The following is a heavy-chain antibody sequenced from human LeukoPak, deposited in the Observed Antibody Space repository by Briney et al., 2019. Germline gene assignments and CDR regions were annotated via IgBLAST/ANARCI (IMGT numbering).Heavy chain of an antibody. Sequence: GGSLGVSREASGVTVGKRFDRWGRQATGKRLEWVSVIHGDGSTYYADSVKGLFTISRDNSKNTLYLQMNSLRAEDTAVYYCARGESSDCACIDYWGQGTLVSVSS. CDR1: GVTVGKRF. CDR2: IHGDGST. V-gene: IGHV3-53*01. D-gene: IGHD2-21*02. CDR3: ARGESSDCACIDY. J-gene: IGHJ4*02.